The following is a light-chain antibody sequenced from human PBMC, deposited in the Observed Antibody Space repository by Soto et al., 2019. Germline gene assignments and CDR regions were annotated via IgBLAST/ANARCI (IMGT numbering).Light chain of an antibody. CDR1: SRDIGNYND. Sequence: QSAPTQPASVCETPGQSLPISRTGTSRDIGNYNDFSWYQHLPGKAPVLMIYDVTSRPSGFSDRFSGSKSGMTASLTISGLQPEDESDYFCASYISANTLVVFGTGTKVTVL. CDR3: ASYISANTLVV. J-gene: IGLJ1*01. CDR2: DVT. V-gene: IGLV2-14*03.